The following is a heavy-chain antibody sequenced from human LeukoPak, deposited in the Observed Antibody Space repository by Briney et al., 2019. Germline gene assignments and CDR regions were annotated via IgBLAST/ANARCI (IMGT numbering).Heavy chain of an antibody. CDR2: IYHSGST. V-gene: IGHV4-30-2*01. CDR3: ARFFHYDFWSGPYYYYGMDV. D-gene: IGHD3-3*01. CDR1: GGSISSGGYS. J-gene: IGHJ6*02. Sequence: SQTLSLTCAVSGGSISSGGYSWSWIRQPPGKGLEWIGYIYHSGSTYYNPSLKSRVTISVDRSKNQFSLKLSSVTAADTAVYYCARFFHYDFWSGPYYYYGMDVWGQGTTVTVSS.